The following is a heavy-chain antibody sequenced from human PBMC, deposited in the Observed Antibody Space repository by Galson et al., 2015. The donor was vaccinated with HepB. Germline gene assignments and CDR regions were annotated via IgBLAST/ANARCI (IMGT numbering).Heavy chain of an antibody. CDR3: AKDPIKIINPWFDP. CDR1: RFTFSNYA. Sequence: SLRLSCAASRFTFSNYAMSWVRQAPGKGLKWVSTISGSGGSTFYADSVKGRFTISRDNSKNTLYLHMNSLRAEDTAVYYCAKDPIKIINPWFDPWGQGTLVTVSS. CDR2: ISGSGGST. D-gene: IGHD1-14*01. J-gene: IGHJ5*02. V-gene: IGHV3-23*01.